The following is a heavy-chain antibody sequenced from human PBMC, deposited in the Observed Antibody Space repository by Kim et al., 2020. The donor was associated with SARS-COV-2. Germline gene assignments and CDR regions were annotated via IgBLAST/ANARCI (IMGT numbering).Heavy chain of an antibody. V-gene: IGHV5-51*03. CDR2: IYPGDSDT. J-gene: IGHJ6*02. CDR1: GYSFTSYW. Sequence: GESLKISCKGSGYSFTSYWIGWVRQMPGKGLEWMGIIYPGDSDTRYSPSFQGQVTISAYKSISTAYLQWSSLKASDTAMYYCARRVAEYSSGWYVYGMDVWGQGTTVTVSS. CDR3: ARRVAEYSSGWYVYGMDV. D-gene: IGHD6-19*01.